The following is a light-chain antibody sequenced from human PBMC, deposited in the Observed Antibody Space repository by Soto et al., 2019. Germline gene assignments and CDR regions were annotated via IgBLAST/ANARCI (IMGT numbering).Light chain of an antibody. J-gene: IGKJ3*01. CDR2: KAS. V-gene: IGKV1-5*03. Sequence: DIQMTQSPSTLSASVGDRVTISCRASQSISSWLAWYQQKPGKAPKLLIDKASSLESGVPSRFIGSGAGTEFTLTLSSLQPDDFSTYDCQQYNSYPITFGPGTKGDIK. CDR1: QSISSW. CDR3: QQYNSYPIT.